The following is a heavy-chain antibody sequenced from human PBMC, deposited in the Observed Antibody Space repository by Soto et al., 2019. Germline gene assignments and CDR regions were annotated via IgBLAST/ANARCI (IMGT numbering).Heavy chain of an antibody. V-gene: IGHV1-3*01. J-gene: IGHJ4*02. D-gene: IGHD1-26*01. Sequence: ASVKVSCKASGYTFTSYAMHWVRQAPGQRLEWMGWINAGNGNTKYSQKFQGRVTITRDTSASTAYMELSSLRSEDTAVYYCARVGGSYYYFDYWGQGTLVTVSS. CDR3: ARVGGSYYYFDY. CDR1: GYTFTSYA. CDR2: INAGNGNT.